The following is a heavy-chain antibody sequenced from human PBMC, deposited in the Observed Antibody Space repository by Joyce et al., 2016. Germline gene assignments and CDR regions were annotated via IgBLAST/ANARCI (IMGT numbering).Heavy chain of an antibody. CDR3: ARGKAFDV. J-gene: IGHJ3*01. Sequence: EVQLVESGGGLVQPGGSLRLSCAASGFTFSVNSVSWLRQAPGGGLEWVANIKQDGSAVYYLDAVKGRFTVSRDNARSLVHLQMVSLRVEDTALYYCARGKAFDVWGQGTMVTVSS. V-gene: IGHV3-7*01. CDR2: IKQDGSAV. CDR1: GFTFSVNS.